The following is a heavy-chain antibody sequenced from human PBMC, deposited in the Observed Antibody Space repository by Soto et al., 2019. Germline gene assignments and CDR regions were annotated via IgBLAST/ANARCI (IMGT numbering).Heavy chain of an antibody. V-gene: IGHV4-34*01. CDR1: GGSLIGYY. D-gene: IGHD3-3*01. J-gene: IGHJ6*02. CDR3: ARGKNYYDMPYGMDV. CDR2: INHSGST. Sequence: KTSETLSLTCAVYGGSLIGYYWSWIRQPPGKGLEWIGEINHSGSTNYDPSLKSRVTISVDTSKNQFSLKLSSVTAADTAVYYCARGKNYYDMPYGMDVWGQGTTVTSP.